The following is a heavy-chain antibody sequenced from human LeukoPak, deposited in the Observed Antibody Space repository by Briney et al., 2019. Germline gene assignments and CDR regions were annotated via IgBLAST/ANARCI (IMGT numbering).Heavy chain of an antibody. CDR1: GYTFTGYY. J-gene: IGHJ4*02. CDR2: MIPNSGGT. V-gene: IGHV1-2*02. CDR3: ARVDQYSGSYSGPDY. D-gene: IGHD1-26*01. Sequence: ASVKASCKASGYTFTGYYMHWVRQAPGQGLEWMGWMIPNSGGTNYAQKFQGRVTMTRDTSISTAYMELSRLRSDDTAVYYCARVDQYSGSYSGPDYWGQGTLVTVSS.